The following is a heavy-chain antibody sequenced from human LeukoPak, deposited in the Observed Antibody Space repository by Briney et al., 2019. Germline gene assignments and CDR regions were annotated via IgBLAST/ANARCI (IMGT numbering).Heavy chain of an antibody. V-gene: IGHV3-53*01. J-gene: IGHJ4*02. D-gene: IGHD7-27*01. CDR3: AKTGGPWD. CDR1: GFTVGSSY. Sequence: GALRLSCAASGFTVGSSYMTWVRQAPGEGLEWVSVIYRDGSTYYADSVRGRFTISRDNSKNTLYLQMNSLRAEDTAVYYCAKTGGPWDWGQGALVTVSS. CDR2: IYRDGST.